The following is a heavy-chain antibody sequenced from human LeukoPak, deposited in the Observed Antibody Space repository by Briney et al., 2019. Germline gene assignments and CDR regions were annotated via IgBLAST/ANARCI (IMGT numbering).Heavy chain of an antibody. V-gene: IGHV4-34*01. CDR1: GGSFSGYY. CDR3: ARGRDYYGSGSYDY. Sequence: SGTLSLTCAVYGGSFSGYYWSWIRQRPGKGLEWIGEINHSGSTNYNPSLKSRVTISVDTSKNQFSLKLSSVTAADTAVYYCARGRDYYGSGSYDYWGQGTLVTVSS. CDR2: INHSGST. D-gene: IGHD3-10*01. J-gene: IGHJ4*02.